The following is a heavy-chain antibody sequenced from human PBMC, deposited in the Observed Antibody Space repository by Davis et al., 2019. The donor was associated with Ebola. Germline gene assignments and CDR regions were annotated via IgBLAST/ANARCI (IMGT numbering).Heavy chain of an antibody. Sequence: GESLKISCAASGFTFDDYAMNWVRQVPGKGLEWVSGINWNGGSTGYADSVKGRFIISRDNAKNSLHLDMNSLRAEDTALYHCARVNAVTGYSRFDPWGPGTLVTVSS. CDR1: GFTFDDYA. CDR2: INWNGGST. J-gene: IGHJ5*02. V-gene: IGHV3-20*01. CDR3: ARVNAVTGYSRFDP. D-gene: IGHD3-9*01.